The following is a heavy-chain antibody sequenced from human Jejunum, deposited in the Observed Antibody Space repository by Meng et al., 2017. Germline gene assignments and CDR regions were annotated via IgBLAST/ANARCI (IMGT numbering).Heavy chain of an antibody. CDR1: GGSMNSYY. CDR3: ARSKGRDTSGYYYHFDF. V-gene: IGHV4-4*07. D-gene: IGHD3-22*01. CDR2: IYSSGST. Sequence: RLRGAGPGLVKPSEPLSLTCTVSGGSMNSYYWSWVRQTAGKGLEWIGRIYSSGSTNYNPSLRSRVLISVDTSKNQFSLKMTSVTAADTATYFCARSKGRDTSGYYYHFDFWGPGTLVTVSS. J-gene: IGHJ4*02.